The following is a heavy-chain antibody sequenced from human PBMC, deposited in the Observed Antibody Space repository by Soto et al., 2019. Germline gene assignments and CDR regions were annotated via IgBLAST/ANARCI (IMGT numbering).Heavy chain of an antibody. Sequence: GGSLRLSCAASGFTFSSYWMFWVRQAPGKGLVWVSRMNSDGSNRSYADSVKGRFTISRDNAKNTLYLQMNSLRAEDTAVYYCAGGTVAGDYWGQGTLVTVSS. D-gene: IGHD6-19*01. CDR1: GFTFSSYW. J-gene: IGHJ4*02. V-gene: IGHV3-74*01. CDR2: MNSDGSNR. CDR3: AGGTVAGDY.